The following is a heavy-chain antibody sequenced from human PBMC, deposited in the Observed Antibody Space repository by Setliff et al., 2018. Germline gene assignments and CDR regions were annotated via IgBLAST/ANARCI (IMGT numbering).Heavy chain of an antibody. V-gene: IGHV3-11*06. CDR3: ATERSAPWGPFDW. J-gene: IGHJ4*02. CDR1: GFTFSDYY. D-gene: IGHD3-16*01. Sequence: GGSLRLSCAASGFTFSDYYMSWIRQAPGKGLEWVAYYADSVKGRFTIPRDNAKSSLYLQMNNLRPEDAGFYYCATERSAPWGPFDWWGQGTLVTVSS.